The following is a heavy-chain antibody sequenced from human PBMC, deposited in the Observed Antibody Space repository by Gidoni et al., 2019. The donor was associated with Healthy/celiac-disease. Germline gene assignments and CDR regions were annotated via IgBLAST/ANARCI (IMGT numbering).Heavy chain of an antibody. J-gene: IGHJ6*02. V-gene: IGHV3-30*03. CDR2: ISYDGSNK. D-gene: IGHD2-15*01. CDR1: GSTFSSYG. CDR3: AREKGYCSGGSCLGGYYYYGMDV. Sequence: QVQLVESGGGVVQPGRSLRLSCAASGSTFSSYGMHWVRQAPGKGLEWVAVISYDGSNKYYADSVKGRFTISRDNSKNTLYLQMNSLRAEDTAVYYCAREKGYCSGGSCLGGYYYYGMDVWGQGTTVTVSS.